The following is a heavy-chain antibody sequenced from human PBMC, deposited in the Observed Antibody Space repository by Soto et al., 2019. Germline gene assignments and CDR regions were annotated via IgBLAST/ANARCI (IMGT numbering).Heavy chain of an antibody. Sequence: GASVKVSCKVSGYTLTELSMHWVRQAPGKGLEWMGGFDPEDGKTIYAQKFQGRVTMTTDTSTSTAYMELRSLRSDDTAVYYCARDYYDILTGYPNPDAFDIWGQGTMVTVSS. D-gene: IGHD3-9*01. CDR1: GYTLTELS. V-gene: IGHV1-24*01. CDR3: ARDYYDILTGYPNPDAFDI. CDR2: FDPEDGKT. J-gene: IGHJ3*02.